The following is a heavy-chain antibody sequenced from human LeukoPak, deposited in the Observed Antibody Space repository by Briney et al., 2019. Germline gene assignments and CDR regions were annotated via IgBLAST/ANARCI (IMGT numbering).Heavy chain of an antibody. CDR1: GFAFSVYA. CDR2: INANSGTT. D-gene: IGHD6-19*01. J-gene: IGHJ5*01. V-gene: IGHV3-23*01. CDR3: AKPISGGLAVTSDWFHP. Sequence: GGSLRLSCTASGFAFSVYAMSWLRQPPGKGLEWVSTINANSGTTSYAASVRGRFTISRDNCKNTLYLQLHTLRADDTATYYCAKPISGGLAVTSDWFHPWGQGTLVVVSS.